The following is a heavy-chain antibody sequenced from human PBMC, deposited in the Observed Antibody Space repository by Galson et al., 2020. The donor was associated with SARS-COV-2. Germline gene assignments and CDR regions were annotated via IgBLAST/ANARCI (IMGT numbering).Heavy chain of an antibody. CDR3: ARAYKLLWFGELFPYFDY. CDR1: GGSISSGDYY. J-gene: IGHJ4*02. D-gene: IGHD3-10*01. Sequence: ETSEPLSLTCPVSGGSISSGDYYWSWIRQPPGKGLAWIGYIYYSGSTYYNPSLKSRVTISVDTSKNQFSLKLSSVTAADTAVYYCARAYKLLWFGELFPYFDYWGQGTLVTVSS. V-gene: IGHV4-30-4*01. CDR2: IYYSGST.